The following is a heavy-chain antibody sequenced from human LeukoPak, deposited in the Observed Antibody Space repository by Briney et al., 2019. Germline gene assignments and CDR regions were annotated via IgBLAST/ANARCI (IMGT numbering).Heavy chain of an antibody. CDR2: INPSGGST. CDR1: GYTFTSHY. CDR3: ARVGEGYCSGGSCPFDY. D-gene: IGHD2-15*01. Sequence: ASVKVSCKASGYTFTSHYMHWVRQAPGQGLEWMGIINPSGGSTSYAQKFQGRVTMTRDTSTSTVYMELSSLRSEDTAVYYCARVGEGYCSGGSCPFDYWGQGTLVTVSS. J-gene: IGHJ4*02. V-gene: IGHV1-46*01.